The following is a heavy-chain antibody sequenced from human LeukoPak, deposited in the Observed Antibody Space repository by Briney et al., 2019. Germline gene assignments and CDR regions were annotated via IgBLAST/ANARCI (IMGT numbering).Heavy chain of an antibody. CDR3: AKEGSVCTNGICRYFDY. V-gene: IGHV3-9*01. D-gene: IGHD2-8*01. J-gene: IGHJ4*02. Sequence: GRSLRLSCAASGFTFRASAMHWVRQVPGKGLEWVSSISWSSKYMYYADSVKGRFTISRDNAKNSLYLQMDSLRAEDTALYYCAKEGSVCTNGICRYFDYWGQGTLVTVSS. CDR1: GFTFRASA. CDR2: ISWSSKYM.